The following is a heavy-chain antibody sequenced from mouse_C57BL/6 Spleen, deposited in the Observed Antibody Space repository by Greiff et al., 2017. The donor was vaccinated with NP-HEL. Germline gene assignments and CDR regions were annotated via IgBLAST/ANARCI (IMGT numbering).Heavy chain of an antibody. D-gene: IGHD1-1*01. CDR2: IDPSDSYT. Sequence: QVQLQQPGAELVMPGASVKLSCKASGYTFTSYWMHWVKQRPGQGLEWIGEIDPSDSYTNYNQKFKGKSTLTVDKSSSTAYMQLSSLTSEDSAVYYCARKVLRRGIYAMGGWGQGTSVTVSS. CDR3: ARKVLRRGIYAMGG. CDR1: GYTFTSYW. J-gene: IGHJ4*01. V-gene: IGHV1-69*01.